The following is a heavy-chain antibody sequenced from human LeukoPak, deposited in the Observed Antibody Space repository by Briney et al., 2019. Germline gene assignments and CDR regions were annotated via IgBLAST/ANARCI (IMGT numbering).Heavy chain of an antibody. V-gene: IGHV1-2*02. Sequence: ASVKVSCKASGYTFTGYYIHWVRQAPGQGLEWMGWISPNSGGTSYAQKSQGRVTMTRDTSISTAYMELSRLRSDDTAVYYCARVEEYCSGGSCYIPHSYGMDVWGQGTTVTVSS. CDR2: ISPNSGGT. J-gene: IGHJ6*02. D-gene: IGHD2-15*01. CDR3: ARVEEYCSGGSCYIPHSYGMDV. CDR1: GYTFTGYY.